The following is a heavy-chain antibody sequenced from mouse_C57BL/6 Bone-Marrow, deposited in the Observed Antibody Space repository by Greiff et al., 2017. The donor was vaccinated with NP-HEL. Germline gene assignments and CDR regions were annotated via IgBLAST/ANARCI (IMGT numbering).Heavy chain of an antibody. V-gene: IGHV5-2*01. D-gene: IGHD1-1*01. CDR3: ARHRYYGSSPWFAY. J-gene: IGHJ3*01. CDR2: INSDGGRP. Sequence: EVMLVESGGGLVQPGESLKLSCESNEYEFPSHDMSWVRKTPEKRLELVAAINSDGGRPYYPDTMERRFIISRDNTKKTLYLQMSSLRSEDTALYYCARHRYYGSSPWFAYWGQGTLVTVSA. CDR1: EYEFPSHD.